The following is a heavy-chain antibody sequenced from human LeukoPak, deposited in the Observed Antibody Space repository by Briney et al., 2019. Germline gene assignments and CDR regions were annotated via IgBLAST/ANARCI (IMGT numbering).Heavy chain of an antibody. CDR1: GYTFTSYY. D-gene: IGHD3-22*01. J-gene: IGHJ4*02. V-gene: IGHV1-46*01. CDR2: IYPGGGST. Sequence: ASVKVSCKASGYTFTSYYIHWVRQAPGQGLEWMGIIYPGGGSTSYAQKFQGRVTMTTDTSTSTAYMELRSLRSDDTAVYYCARSYDSSGYDIDYWGQGTLVTVSS. CDR3: ARSYDSSGYDIDY.